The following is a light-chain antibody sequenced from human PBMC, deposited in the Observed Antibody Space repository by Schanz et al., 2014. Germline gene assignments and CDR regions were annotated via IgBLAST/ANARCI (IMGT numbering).Light chain of an antibody. CDR1: SSDVGTYNY. Sequence: QSALTQPASVSGSPGQSITISCTGTSSDVGTYNYVSWYQHHPGKAPKLMIYEVSKRPSGVPDRFSGSKSGNTASLTISGLQAEDEADYYCSSYTTNSTPGVIFGGGTKLTV. CDR2: EVS. CDR3: SSYTTNSTPGVI. V-gene: IGLV2-14*01. J-gene: IGLJ2*01.